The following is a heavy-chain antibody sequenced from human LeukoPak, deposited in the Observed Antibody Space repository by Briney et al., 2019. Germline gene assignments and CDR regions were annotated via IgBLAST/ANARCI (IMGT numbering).Heavy chain of an antibody. V-gene: IGHV3-48*03. D-gene: IGHD1-26*01. CDR3: ARDPWEPTNYFDY. Sequence: GGSLRLSCAASGFTFSSYEMNWVRQAPGKGLEWVSYISSSGSTIYYADSVKGRFTISRDKSKNTLYLQMSSLRAEDTAVYYCARDPWEPTNYFDYWGQGTLVTVSS. J-gene: IGHJ4*02. CDR2: ISSSGSTI. CDR1: GFTFSSYE.